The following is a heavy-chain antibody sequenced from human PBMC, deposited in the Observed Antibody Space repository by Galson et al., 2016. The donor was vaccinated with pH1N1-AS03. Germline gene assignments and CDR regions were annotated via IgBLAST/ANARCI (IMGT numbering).Heavy chain of an antibody. CDR2: IYWDDDK. Sequence: PALVKPTQTLTLTCTFSGFSLTTNEMRVGWIRQPPGKALEWLALIYWDDDKRYNSALKSRLTITKDTSKNQVVLTMTNMDPADTGTYFCARSPVDYFYSLGRDVWGQGTTVTVS. V-gene: IGHV2-5*08. CDR3: ARSPVDYFYSLGRDV. CDR1: GFSLTTNEMR. J-gene: IGHJ6*02.